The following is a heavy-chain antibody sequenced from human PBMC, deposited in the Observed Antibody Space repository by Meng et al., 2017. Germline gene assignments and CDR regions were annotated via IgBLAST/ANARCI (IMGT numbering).Heavy chain of an antibody. CDR1: GDNFPDNY. CDR3: ARDEDISAAGKLFGDY. D-gene: IGHD6-25*01. V-gene: IGHV1-2*06. J-gene: IGHJ4*02. CDR2: INPKSGDT. Sequence: SGYEGRKPGSTVTVSSKPSGDNFPDNYINWVRRDPGQGLEWMGRINPKSGDTHYAQKFQARVTMTGDTSISTAYMELSGLRSDDTAMYYCARDEDISAAGKLFGDYWGQGTLVTVSS.